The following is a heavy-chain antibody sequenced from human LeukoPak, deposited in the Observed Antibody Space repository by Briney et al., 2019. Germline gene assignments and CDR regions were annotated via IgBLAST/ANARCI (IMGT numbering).Heavy chain of an antibody. CDR3: ARGGGLDG. J-gene: IGHJ6*02. CDR2: INHNGNVN. Sequence: PGGSLRLSCAASGFTFSSYWMNWARQAPGKGLEWVASINHNGNVNYYVDSVKGRFTISRDNAKNSLYLQMSNLRAEDTAVYFCARGGGLDGSGQGATVTVSS. CDR1: GFTFSSYW. D-gene: IGHD3-16*01. V-gene: IGHV3-7*03.